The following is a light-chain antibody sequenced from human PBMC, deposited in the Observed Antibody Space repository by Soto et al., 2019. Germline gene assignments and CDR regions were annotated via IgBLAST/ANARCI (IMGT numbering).Light chain of an antibody. CDR3: QHRTDWLWT. Sequence: EIVLTQFPATLSLSPGERATLSCRASQSVRIYLNWYQQKPGQAPRLLIYDASHRAPGTPTRFSGSGSGTDFTLTISTLEPEDSAVYYCQHRTDWLWTFGQGTKEEI. J-gene: IGKJ1*01. CDR2: DAS. CDR1: QSVRIY. V-gene: IGKV3-11*01.